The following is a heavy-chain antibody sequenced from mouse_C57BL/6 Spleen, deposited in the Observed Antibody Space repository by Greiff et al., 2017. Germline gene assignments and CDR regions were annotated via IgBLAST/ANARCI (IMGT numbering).Heavy chain of an antibody. J-gene: IGHJ2*01. CDR1: GFTFSSYG. CDR3: ARQITTVEYYFDY. CDR2: ISSGGSYT. D-gene: IGHD1-1*01. V-gene: IGHV5-6*02. Sequence: DVKLVESGGDLVKPGGSLKLSCAASGFTFSSYGMSWVRQTPDKRLEWVATISSGGSYTYYPDSVKGRFTISRDNAKNTLYLQMSSLKSEDTAMXYCARQITTVEYYFDYWGQGTTLTVSS.